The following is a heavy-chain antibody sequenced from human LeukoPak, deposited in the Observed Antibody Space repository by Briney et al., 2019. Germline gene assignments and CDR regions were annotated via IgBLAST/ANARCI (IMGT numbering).Heavy chain of an antibody. CDR2: INSGGSVI. J-gene: IGHJ4*02. D-gene: IGHD1-26*01. Sequence: PGGSLRLSCEASGFTFNSYEMNWVRQAPGKGLEWISYINSGGSVIYYADSVKGRFTISRNNAKKSLYLQMNSLRGEDTAVYYCARDVGGSLDYWGQGTLVTVSS. CDR1: GFTFNSYE. CDR3: ARDVGGSLDY. V-gene: IGHV3-48*03.